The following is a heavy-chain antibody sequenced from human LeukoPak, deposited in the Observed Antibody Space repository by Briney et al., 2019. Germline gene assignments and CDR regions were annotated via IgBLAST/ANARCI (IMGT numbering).Heavy chain of an antibody. CDR2: IYYSRST. Sequence: KPAETLSLTCTVSGGSISRYYWSWIRQPPGKGLEWIGYIYYSRSTNYNPSLKSRVTMSVDTSKKQFSLKLNSVTAADTAVYYCAGLQYTSGWSPIDYWGQGTLSPASS. D-gene: IGHD6-19*01. CDR3: AGLQYTSGWSPIDY. V-gene: IGHV4-59*08. J-gene: IGHJ4*02. CDR1: GGSISRYY.